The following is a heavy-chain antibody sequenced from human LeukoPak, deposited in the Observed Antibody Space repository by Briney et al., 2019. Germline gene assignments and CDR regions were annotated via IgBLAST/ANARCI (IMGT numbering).Heavy chain of an antibody. CDR3: TRDERGYYFFNP. CDR2: IRSKAYGGTT. D-gene: IGHD3-22*01. CDR1: GFTFGDYA. V-gene: IGHV3-49*04. J-gene: IGHJ5*02. Sequence: GGSLRLSCTASGFTFGDYAMSWVRQAPGKGLEWVGFIRSKAYGGTTEYAASVKGRFTISRDDSKSIAYLQMNSLKTEDTAVYYCTRDERGYYFFNPWGQGTLVTVSS.